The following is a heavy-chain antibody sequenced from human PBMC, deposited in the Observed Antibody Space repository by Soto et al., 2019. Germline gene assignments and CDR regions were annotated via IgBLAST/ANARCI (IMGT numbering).Heavy chain of an antibody. V-gene: IGHV3-74*01. J-gene: IGHJ4*02. CDR2: IYSDENST. CDR1: GSTFSSYW. D-gene: IGHD3-10*01. Sequence: GGSLRLSCGASGSTFSSYWMHWIRQAPGKGLVWVSLIYSDENSTNYADSVKGRFTISRDNAKNTLYLQMNSLRAEDTAVYYCARDAYRSFYFDYWGPGTLVTVSS. CDR3: ARDAYRSFYFDY.